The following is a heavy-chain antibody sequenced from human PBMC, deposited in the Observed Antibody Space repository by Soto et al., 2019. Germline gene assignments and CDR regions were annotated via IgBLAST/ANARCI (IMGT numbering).Heavy chain of an antibody. CDR2: INPNSGGT. V-gene: IGHV1-2*04. Sequence: ASVKVSCEACGYSFTGYYMHWVRQAPRQGLEWMGWINPNSGGTNYAQKFQGWVTMTRDTSISTAYMELSRLRSDDTAVYYCARDLSVVTAIPDAFDIWGQGTMVTVSS. D-gene: IGHD2-21*02. J-gene: IGHJ3*02. CDR1: GYSFTGYY. CDR3: ARDLSVVTAIPDAFDI.